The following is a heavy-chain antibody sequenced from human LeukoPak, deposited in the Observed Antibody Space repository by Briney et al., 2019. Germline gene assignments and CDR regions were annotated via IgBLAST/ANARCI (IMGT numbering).Heavy chain of an antibody. CDR1: GYTFTGYY. J-gene: IGHJ3*01. V-gene: IGHV1-2*02. Sequence: ASVKVSCKASGYTFTGYYMHWVRQAPGQGLEWMGWINPNSGGTNYAQKFQGRVTMTRDTSTTTVYMELSSLRSDDTAVYYCARDMSTAVTPISYAFDVWGQGTMVTVSS. D-gene: IGHD4-23*01. CDR2: INPNSGGT. CDR3: ARDMSTAVTPISYAFDV.